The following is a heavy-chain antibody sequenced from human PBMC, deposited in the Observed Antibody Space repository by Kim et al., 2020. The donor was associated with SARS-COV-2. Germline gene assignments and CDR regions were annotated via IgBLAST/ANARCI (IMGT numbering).Heavy chain of an antibody. CDR1: GGSIRSYY. J-gene: IGHJ4*01. CDR2: IYYTGST. CDR3: ASGPYYYDCSGYYYDY. Sequence: SETLSLTCTVSGGSIRSYYWSWIRQPPGKRLEWIGYIYYTGSTNYNPSLKSRLTISVDTSKNQFFLKLSSVIAADTAVYYCASGPYYYDCSGYYYDYWGHGTLVTVSS. D-gene: IGHD3-22*01. V-gene: IGHV4-59*01.